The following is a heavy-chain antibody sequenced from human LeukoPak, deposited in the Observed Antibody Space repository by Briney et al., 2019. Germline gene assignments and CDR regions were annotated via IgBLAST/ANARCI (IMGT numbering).Heavy chain of an antibody. CDR3: ARVDGHWGSHYYYYGMDV. D-gene: IGHD7-27*01. V-gene: IGHV4-34*01. CDR1: GGSFSGYY. CDR2: TNHSGST. Sequence: PSETLSLTCAVYGGSFSGYYWSWIRQPPGKGLEWIGETNHSGSTNYNPSLKSRVTISVDTSKNQFSLKLSSVTAADTAVYYCARVDGHWGSHYYYYGMDVWGQGTTVTVSS. J-gene: IGHJ6*02.